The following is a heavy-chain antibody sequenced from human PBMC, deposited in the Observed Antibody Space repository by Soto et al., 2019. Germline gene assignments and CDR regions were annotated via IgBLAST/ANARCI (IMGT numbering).Heavy chain of an antibody. CDR2: IYSGGST. D-gene: IGHD4-4*01. Sequence: GGSLRLSCAASGFTVSSNYTSWVRQAPGKGLEWVSVIYSGGSTYYADSVKGRFTISRDNSKNTLYLQMNSLRAEDTAVYYCARDLASNYGRYCYYYGMDVWGQGTTVTVSS. J-gene: IGHJ6*02. CDR3: ARDLASNYGRYCYYYGMDV. CDR1: GFTVSSNY. V-gene: IGHV3-53*01.